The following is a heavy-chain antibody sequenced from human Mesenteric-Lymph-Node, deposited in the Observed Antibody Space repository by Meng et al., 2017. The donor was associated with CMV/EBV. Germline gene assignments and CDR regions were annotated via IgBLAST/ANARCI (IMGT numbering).Heavy chain of an antibody. D-gene: IGHD3-3*01. CDR2: IIPIFGTA. Sequence: SVKVSCKASGGTFSSYAISWVRQAPGQGLEWMGGIIPIFGTANYAQKFQGRVTITTDESTSTAYMELSSLRSEDTAVYYCARSDRYYYDFWSGQPDSPGMDVWGQGTTVTVSS. CDR1: GGTFSSYA. V-gene: IGHV1-69*05. CDR3: ARSDRYYYDFWSGQPDSPGMDV. J-gene: IGHJ6*02.